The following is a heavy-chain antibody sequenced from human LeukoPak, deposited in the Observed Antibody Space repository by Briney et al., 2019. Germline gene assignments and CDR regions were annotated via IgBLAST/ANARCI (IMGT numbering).Heavy chain of an antibody. V-gene: IGHV1-2*02. CDR1: GYTFTGYY. D-gene: IGHD1-7*01. CDR3: ARVSVRELRVQYYYYYYYMDV. Sequence: ASVKVSCKASGYTFTGYYMHWVRQAPGQGLEWMGWINPNSGGTNYAQKFPGRVTMTRDTSISTAYMELSRLRSDDTAVYYCARVSVRELRVQYYYYYYYMDVWGKGTTVTVSS. CDR2: INPNSGGT. J-gene: IGHJ6*03.